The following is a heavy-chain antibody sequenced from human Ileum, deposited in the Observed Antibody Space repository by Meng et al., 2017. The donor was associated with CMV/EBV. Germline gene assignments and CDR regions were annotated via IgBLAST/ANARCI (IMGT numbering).Heavy chain of an antibody. CDR3: ASDLSNDYDILTGPTWYYGMDV. J-gene: IGHJ6*02. D-gene: IGHD3-9*01. V-gene: IGHV4-39*07. CDR1: YY. CDR2: IYYSGST. Sequence: YYWGWIRQPPGKGLEWIGSIYYSGSTYYNSSLKSRVTISVDTSKNQFSLKLSSVTAADTAVYYCASDLSNDYDILTGPTWYYGMDVWGQGTTVTVSS.